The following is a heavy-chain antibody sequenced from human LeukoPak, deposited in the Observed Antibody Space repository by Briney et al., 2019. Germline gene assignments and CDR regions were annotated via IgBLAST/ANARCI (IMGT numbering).Heavy chain of an antibody. Sequence: GGSLRLSCAASGFNFDIYAMNWVRQAPGQGLGWVSAITGSGGNTYYTDSVRGRFTISRDNSKNALYLQMNSLRAEDTAVYYCAKVRLVTLGGRGFDYWGQGTLVTVSS. CDR3: AKVRLVTLGGRGFDY. CDR1: GFNFDIYA. J-gene: IGHJ4*02. V-gene: IGHV3-23*01. D-gene: IGHD4-23*01. CDR2: ITGSGGNT.